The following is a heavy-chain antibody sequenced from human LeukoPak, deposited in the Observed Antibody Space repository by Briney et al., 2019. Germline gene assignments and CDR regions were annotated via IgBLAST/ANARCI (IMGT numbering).Heavy chain of an antibody. Sequence: GGSLRLSCAASGFTFSSYGMHWVRQAPGKGLEWVAVISYDGSNKYYADSVKGRFTISRDNSKNTLYLQMNSLRAEDTAVYYCANPELSSSWALDAFDIWGQGTMVTVSS. J-gene: IGHJ3*02. CDR2: ISYDGSNK. CDR1: GFTFSSYG. D-gene: IGHD6-13*01. CDR3: ANPELSSSWALDAFDI. V-gene: IGHV3-30*18.